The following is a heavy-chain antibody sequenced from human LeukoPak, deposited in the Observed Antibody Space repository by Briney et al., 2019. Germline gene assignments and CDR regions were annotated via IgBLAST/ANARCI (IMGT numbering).Heavy chain of an antibody. Sequence: GASVKVSCKASGYTFTSYGISWVRQAPGQGLEWRGWSSAYNGNTNYAQKLQGRVTMTTDTSTSTAYMELRSLRSDDTAVYYCARALPYSSSSKGDYWGQGTLVTVSS. J-gene: IGHJ4*02. CDR2: SSAYNGNT. CDR1: GYTFTSYG. CDR3: ARALPYSSSSKGDY. V-gene: IGHV1-18*01. D-gene: IGHD6-6*01.